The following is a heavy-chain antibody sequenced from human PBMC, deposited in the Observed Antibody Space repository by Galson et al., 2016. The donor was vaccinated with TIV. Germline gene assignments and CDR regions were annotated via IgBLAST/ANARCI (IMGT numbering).Heavy chain of an antibody. CDR1: GGSITSHY. Sequence: ETLSLTCTVSGGSITSHYWSLIRQPPGKGLEGIGYLFYSGSRNFNSSFKSRVTVSLDTSKNQFSLKLKSVTAADTAVYYCARRGNITIFVVPYPDYYYCIDVWGKGTTVTVSS. J-gene: IGHJ6*03. D-gene: IGHD3-3*01. V-gene: IGHV4-59*11. CDR3: ARRGNITIFVVPYPDYYYCIDV. CDR2: LFYSGSR.